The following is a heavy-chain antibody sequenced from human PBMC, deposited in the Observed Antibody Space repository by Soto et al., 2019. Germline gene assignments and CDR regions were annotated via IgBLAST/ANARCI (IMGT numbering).Heavy chain of an antibody. CDR2: ISAYNGNT. CDR3: AREISVAGYFDY. V-gene: IGHV1-18*01. CDR1: GYTFTSYG. J-gene: IGHJ4*02. Sequence: ASVKVSCKASGYTFTSYGISWVRQAPGQGLEWMGWISAYNGNTNYAQKLQGRVTMTTDTSTSSAYMELRSLRSDDTAVYYCAREISVAGYFDYWGQGTLVTVSS. D-gene: IGHD6-19*01.